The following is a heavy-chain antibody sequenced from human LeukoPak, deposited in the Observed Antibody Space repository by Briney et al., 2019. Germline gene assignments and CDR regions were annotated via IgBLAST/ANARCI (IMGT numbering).Heavy chain of an antibody. CDR1: GYSFTSYW. CDR3: ARSMGLWNPHDAFDI. Sequence: KNGESLKISCKGSGYSFTSYWIGWVRQMPGKGLEWMGIIYPGDSDTRYSPSFQGQVTISADKSISTAYLQWSSLKASDTAMYYCARSMGLWNPHDAFDIWGQGTMVTVSS. J-gene: IGHJ3*02. CDR2: IYPGDSDT. D-gene: IGHD1-1*01. V-gene: IGHV5-51*01.